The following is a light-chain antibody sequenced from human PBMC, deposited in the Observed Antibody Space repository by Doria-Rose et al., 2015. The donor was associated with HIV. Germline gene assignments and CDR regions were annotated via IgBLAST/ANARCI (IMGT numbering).Light chain of an antibody. CDR3: HQYGTSWT. V-gene: IGKV3-20*01. Sequence: VLTQSPGTLSLSPGERATLSCRASQSFSSTYLAWYQHKPGQAPSLLIYDGSTRATGIPDRFSASGSGTDFTLTINRLEPEEFALYYCHQYGTSWTFGQGTKVEI. CDR2: DGS. J-gene: IGKJ1*01. CDR1: QSFSSTY.